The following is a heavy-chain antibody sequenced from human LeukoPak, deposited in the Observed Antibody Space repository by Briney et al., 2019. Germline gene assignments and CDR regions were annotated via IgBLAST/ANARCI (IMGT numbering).Heavy chain of an antibody. CDR2: VSYDGSYK. D-gene: IGHD1-1*01. Sequence: GGSLRLSCAAARFTLSKFAMHWVRQAPGKGLEWVAVVSYDGSYKYYADSVKGRFTISRDNSKNTLYLQMNSLRAEDTAVYYCARAPGYGAAYYFDYWGQGTLVTVSS. CDR1: RFTLSKFA. J-gene: IGHJ4*02. CDR3: ARAPGYGAAYYFDY. V-gene: IGHV3-30*04.